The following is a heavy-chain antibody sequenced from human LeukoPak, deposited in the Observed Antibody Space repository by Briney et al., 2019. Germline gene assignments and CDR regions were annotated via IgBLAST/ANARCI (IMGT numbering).Heavy chain of an antibody. V-gene: IGHV3-74*01. CDR2: INTDGSST. D-gene: IGHD6-19*01. CDR3: ARDQVAVAGTDAFDI. Sequence: GGSLRLSCAASGFTFSNYWMHWVRQAPGKGLVWVSRINTDGSSTSYADSVKGRFTISRDNAKNTLYLQMNSLRAEDTAVYYCARDQVAVAGTDAFDIWGQGTMVTVSS. CDR1: GFTFSNYW. J-gene: IGHJ3*02.